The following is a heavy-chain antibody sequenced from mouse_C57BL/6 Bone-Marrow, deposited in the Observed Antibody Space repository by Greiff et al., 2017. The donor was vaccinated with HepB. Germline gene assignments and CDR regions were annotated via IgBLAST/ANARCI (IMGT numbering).Heavy chain of an antibody. J-gene: IGHJ1*03. CDR1: GYSFTGYY. CDR2: INPSTGGT. D-gene: IGHD1-1*01. CDR3: ARGGGYYGSSYWYFDV. V-gene: IGHV1-42*01. Sequence: VQLQQSGPELVKPGASVKISCKASGYSFTGYYMNWVKQSPEKSLEWIGEINPSTGGTTYNQKFKDKATLTVDKSSSTAYMQLKSLTSEDSAVYYCARGGGYYGSSYWYFDVWGTGTTVTVSS.